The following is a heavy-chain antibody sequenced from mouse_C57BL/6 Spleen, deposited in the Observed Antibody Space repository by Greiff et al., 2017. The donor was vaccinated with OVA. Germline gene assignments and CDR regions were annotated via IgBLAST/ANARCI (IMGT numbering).Heavy chain of an antibody. J-gene: IGHJ3*01. D-gene: IGHD2-4*01. CDR1: GYTFTDYY. V-gene: IGHV1-26*01. CDR3: AGLYYDYPWFAY. Sequence: VQLQQSGPELVKPGASVKISCKASGYTFTDYYMNWVKQSHGKSLEWIGDINPNNGGTSYNQKFKGKATLTVDKSSSTAYMELRSLTSEDSAVYYCAGLYYDYPWFAYWGQGTLVTVSA. CDR2: INPNNGGT.